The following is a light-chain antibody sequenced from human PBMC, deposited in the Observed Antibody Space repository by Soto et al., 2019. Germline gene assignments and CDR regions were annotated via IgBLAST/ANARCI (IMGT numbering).Light chain of an antibody. CDR2: DAS. CDR3: QQSSNWPPWT. Sequence: EIVLTQSPATLSLSPGERATFFCKASHSVGTSLAWFQQKPGQAPRLLIYDASVRATGIPARFRGSGSGTDFTLTISRLQPEDIAMDYCQQSSNWPPWTFGRGTRVEI. CDR1: HSVGTS. V-gene: IGKV3-11*01. J-gene: IGKJ1*01.